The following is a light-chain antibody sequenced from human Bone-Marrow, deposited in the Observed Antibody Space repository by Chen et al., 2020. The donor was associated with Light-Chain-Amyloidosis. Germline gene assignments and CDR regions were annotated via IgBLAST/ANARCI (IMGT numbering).Light chain of an antibody. CDR2: DDS. Sequence: SYVLTQPSSVSVAPGQTATIACGGNNIGSTSVHWYQQTPGQAPLLVVYDDSDRPSGIPERLSGSNSGNTATLTISRVAAGDGADYYCQVWDRSSDRPVFGGGTKLTVL. J-gene: IGLJ3*02. V-gene: IGLV3-21*02. CDR3: QVWDRSSDRPV. CDR1: NIGSTS.